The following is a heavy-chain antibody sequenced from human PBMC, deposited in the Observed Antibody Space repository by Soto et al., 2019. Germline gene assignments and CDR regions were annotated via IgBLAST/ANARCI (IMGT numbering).Heavy chain of an antibody. CDR3: AKDMRYYYDSSGYFDY. Sequence: SLRLSCAASGFTFDDYAMHWVRQAPGKGLEWVSGISWNSGSIGYADSVKGRFTISRDNAKNSLYLQMNSLRAEDTALYYCAKDMRYYYDSSGYFDYWGQGTLVTVSS. D-gene: IGHD3-22*01. J-gene: IGHJ4*02. V-gene: IGHV3-9*01. CDR1: GFTFDDYA. CDR2: ISWNSGSI.